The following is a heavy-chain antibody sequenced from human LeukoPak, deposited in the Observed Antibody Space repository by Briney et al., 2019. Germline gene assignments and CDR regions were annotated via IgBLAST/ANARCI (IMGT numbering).Heavy chain of an antibody. V-gene: IGHV3-30*18. Sequence: GRSLRLSCAASGFTFSSYGMHWVRQAPGKGLEWVAVISYDGSNKYYADSVKGRFTISRDNSKNTLYLQMNSLRAGDTAVYYCAKSGVQLPVFDYWGQGTLVTVSS. CDR1: GFTFSSYG. D-gene: IGHD5-18*01. CDR3: AKSGVQLPVFDY. CDR2: ISYDGSNK. J-gene: IGHJ4*02.